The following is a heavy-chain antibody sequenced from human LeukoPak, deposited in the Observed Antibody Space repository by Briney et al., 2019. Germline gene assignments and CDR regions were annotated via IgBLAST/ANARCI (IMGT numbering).Heavy chain of an antibody. D-gene: IGHD6-6*01. CDR2: ISAYNGNT. CDR3: AREGPYSSSSEVNY. CDR1: GYTFTSYG. Sequence: ASVEVSCKASGYTFTSYGISWVRQAPGQGLEWMGWISAYNGNTNYAQKLQGRVTMTTDTSTSTAYMELRSLRSDDTAVYYCAREGPYSSSSEVNYWGQGTLVTVSS. J-gene: IGHJ4*02. V-gene: IGHV1-18*01.